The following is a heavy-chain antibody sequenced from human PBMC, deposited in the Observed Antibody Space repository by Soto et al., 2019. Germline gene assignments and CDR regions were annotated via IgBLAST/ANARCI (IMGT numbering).Heavy chain of an antibody. CDR2: INPNSGGT. Sequence: ASVKVSCKASGYTFTGYYMHWVRQAPGQGLEWMGWINPNSGGTNYAQKFQGWVTMTRDTSISTAYMELSRLRSDDTAVYYCARELVGGRLVMIFGYWGQGTLVTVSS. V-gene: IGHV1-2*04. J-gene: IGHJ4*02. D-gene: IGHD2-15*01. CDR3: ARELVGGRLVMIFGY. CDR1: GYTFTGYY.